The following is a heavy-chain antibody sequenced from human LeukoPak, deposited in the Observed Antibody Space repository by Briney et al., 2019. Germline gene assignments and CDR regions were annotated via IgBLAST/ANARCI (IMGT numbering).Heavy chain of an antibody. V-gene: IGHV3-21*01. D-gene: IGHD6-19*01. CDR1: GFTFSNYG. J-gene: IGHJ6*03. CDR3: ARETIAVAGPYYYYYMDV. CDR2: ISSSSSYI. Sequence: GGSLRLSCAASGFTFSNYGMHWVRQAPGKGLEWVSSISSSSSYIYYADSVKGRFTISRDNAKNSLYLQMNSLRAEDTAVYYCARETIAVAGPYYYYYMDVWGKGTTVTISS.